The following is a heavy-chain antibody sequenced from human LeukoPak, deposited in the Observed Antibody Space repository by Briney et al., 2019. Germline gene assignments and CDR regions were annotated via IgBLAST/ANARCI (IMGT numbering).Heavy chain of an antibody. V-gene: IGHV3-7*05. D-gene: IGHD2-15*01. Sequence: GGSLRLSCAASGLIFNTYWISWVRQAPGKGLEWLATINQDGSEKYYVDSVKGRFTISRDNAKNSLFLQMNSLRAEDTAVYYCAKDRHKWYAFDYWGQGTLVTVSS. CDR3: AKDRHKWYAFDY. CDR2: INQDGSEK. J-gene: IGHJ4*02. CDR1: GLIFNTYW.